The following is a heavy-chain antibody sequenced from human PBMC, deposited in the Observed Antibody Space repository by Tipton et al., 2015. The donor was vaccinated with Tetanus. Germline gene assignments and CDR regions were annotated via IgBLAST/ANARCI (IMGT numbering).Heavy chain of an antibody. D-gene: IGHD2-15*01. CDR3: AGVRENIVVVVAADNWCFDL. V-gene: IGHV1-69*01. CDR2: IIPIFGTA. CDR1: GGTFSSYA. J-gene: IGHJ2*01. Sequence: QPGAEVKKPGSSVKVSCKASGGTFSSYAISWVRQAPGQGLEWMGGIIPIFGTANYAQKFQGRGTITADESTSTAYMELSSLRSEDRAVYYCAGVRENIVVVVAADNWCFDLWGHGALVTVSS.